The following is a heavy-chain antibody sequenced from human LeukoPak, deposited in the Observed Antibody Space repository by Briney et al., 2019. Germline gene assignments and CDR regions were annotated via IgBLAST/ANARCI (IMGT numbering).Heavy chain of an antibody. CDR3: ARSEGVYYGSSGKYYPNWFDT. CDR1: GLPMTCYY. CDR2: IDYIGDT. D-gene: IGHD3-10*01. V-gene: IGHV4-59*01. J-gene: IGHJ5*02. Sequence: PSETLSLTCSVSGLPMTCYYWSWIQQPPGKGLEWIGYIDYIGDTNTNYSPSLKSRVTISGDTSKNQFSLKLNSVTAADTAVYLCARSEGVYYGSSGKYYPNWFDTWGQGTLVTVSS.